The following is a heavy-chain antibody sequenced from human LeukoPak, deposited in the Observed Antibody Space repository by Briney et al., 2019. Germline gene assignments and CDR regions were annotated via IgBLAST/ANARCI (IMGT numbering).Heavy chain of an antibody. J-gene: IGHJ4*02. CDR1: GFSLSTSGMC. D-gene: IGHD4-23*01. Sequence: SGPTLVNPTQTLTLTCTFSGFSLSTSGMCVSWIRQPPGKALEWLAPIDWDDDKYYSTSLKTRLTTSKDTSKNQVVLTMTNMDPVDTATYYCARINKIYGGPHFDYWGQGTLVTVSS. CDR2: IDWDDDK. V-gene: IGHV2-70*01. CDR3: ARINKIYGGPHFDY.